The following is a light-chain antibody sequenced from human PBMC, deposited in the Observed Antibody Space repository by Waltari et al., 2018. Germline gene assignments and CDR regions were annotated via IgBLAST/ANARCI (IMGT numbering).Light chain of an antibody. CDR1: SSDIGGYKY. CDR3: SSYAGSNNLV. V-gene: IGLV2-8*01. CDR2: ETS. J-gene: IGLJ1*01. Sequence: QSALTQPPSASGSPGQSVTISCPGTSSDIGGYKYVSWYRQHPGKGPKHLLYETSNRPPGVPNRFAGSKSGNTASRTGSGLQAEDEADYYCSSYAGSNNLVFGTGTKGTVL.